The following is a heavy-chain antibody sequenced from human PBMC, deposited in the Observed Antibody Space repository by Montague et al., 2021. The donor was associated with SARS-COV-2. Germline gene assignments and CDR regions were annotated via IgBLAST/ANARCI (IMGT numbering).Heavy chain of an antibody. CDR1: GFTFSSFE. D-gene: IGHD5-12*01. V-gene: IGHV3-48*03. J-gene: IGHJ6*02. Sequence: SLRLSCAASGFTFSSFEMNWVRQAPGKGLEWVSYISSSGSTIYYADSVKGRFTISRDNSKNTLYLQMNSLRAEDTAVYYCARRGGDVVVTIPMDVWGQGTTVTVS. CDR3: ARRGGDVVVTIPMDV. CDR2: ISSSGSTI.